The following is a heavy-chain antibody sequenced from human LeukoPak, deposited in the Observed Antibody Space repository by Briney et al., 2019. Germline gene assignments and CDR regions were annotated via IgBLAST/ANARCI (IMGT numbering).Heavy chain of an antibody. V-gene: IGHV3-30*18. CDR1: GFTFSSYG. D-gene: IGHD2-2*01. J-gene: IGHJ6*02. Sequence: PGGSLRLSCAASGFTFSSYGMHWVRQAPGKGLEWVAVISYDGSNKYYADSVKGRFTISRDNSKNTLYLQMNSLRAEDTAVYYCAKDLVGGHSRVPAAIFLYYYGMDVWGQGTTVTVSS. CDR2: ISYDGSNK. CDR3: AKDLVGGHSRVPAAIFLYYYGMDV.